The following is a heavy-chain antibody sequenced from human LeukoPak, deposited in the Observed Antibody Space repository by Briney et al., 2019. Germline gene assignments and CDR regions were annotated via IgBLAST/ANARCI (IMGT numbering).Heavy chain of an antibody. D-gene: IGHD5-18*01. CDR2: INPSGGST. Sequence: ASVKVSCKASGYTFTSYYMHWVRQAPGQGLEWMGIINPSGGSTSYPQKFQGRVTMTRDMSTSTVYMELSSLRSEDTAVYYCARELDTARANWYFDLWGRGTLVTVSS. CDR3: ARELDTARANWYFDL. J-gene: IGHJ2*01. V-gene: IGHV1-46*01. CDR1: GYTFTSYY.